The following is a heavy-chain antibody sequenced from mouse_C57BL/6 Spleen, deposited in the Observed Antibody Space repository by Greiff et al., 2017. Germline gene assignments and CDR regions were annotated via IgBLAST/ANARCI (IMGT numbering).Heavy chain of an antibody. Sequence: EVQRVESGAELVRPGASVKLSCTASGFNIKDDYMHWVKQRPEQGLEWIGWIDPENGDTEYASKFQGKATITADTSSNTAYLQLSSLTSEDTAVYYCTTKRVTTVVIDYWGQGTTLTVSS. V-gene: IGHV14-4*01. CDR1: GFNIKDDY. CDR3: TTKRVTTVVIDY. J-gene: IGHJ2*01. D-gene: IGHD1-1*01. CDR2: IDPENGDT.